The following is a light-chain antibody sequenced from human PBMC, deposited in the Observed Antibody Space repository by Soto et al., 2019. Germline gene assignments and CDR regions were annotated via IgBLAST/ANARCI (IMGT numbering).Light chain of an antibody. CDR2: GAS. J-gene: IGKJ1*01. CDR3: QQYGSSPPAWT. Sequence: EIVMTQSPGTLSLSPGEGATLSCRASRSINSNFLAWYQQKPGQAPSLLTYGASSRATGIPDRFSGSGSGTDFTLTISRLEPEDFAVYYCQQYGSSPPAWTFGQGTKVDIK. V-gene: IGKV3-20*01. CDR1: RSINSNF.